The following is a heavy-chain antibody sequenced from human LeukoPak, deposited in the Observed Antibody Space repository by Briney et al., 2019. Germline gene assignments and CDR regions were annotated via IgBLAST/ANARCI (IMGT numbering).Heavy chain of an antibody. CDR3: AVSEYDSSRYHSAYLDY. V-gene: IGHV5-51*01. J-gene: IGHJ4*02. CDR2: IYPDDSDT. Sequence: GESLKISCKGSGYSFADYWLGWVRQLPGKGLEWMGIIYPDDSDTRYSPSFQGQVSFSVDKSINTAYLQWSSLRASDTAIYYCAVSEYDSSRYHSAYLDYWGQGTLVSVTS. D-gene: IGHD3-22*01. CDR1: GYSFADYW.